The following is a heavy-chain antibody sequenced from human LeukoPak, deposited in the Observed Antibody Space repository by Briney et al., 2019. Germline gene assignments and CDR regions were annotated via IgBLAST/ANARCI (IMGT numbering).Heavy chain of an antibody. V-gene: IGHV3-7*04. D-gene: IGHD3-10*01. Sequence: QPGGSLRLSCAAAGFTFSSYWMSWVRQAPGKGLEWVANIKHDGSEKYYVDSVKGRFTISRDNARNSLYLQMNSLRAEDTAVYYCARLDYYGSGSYFDYWGQGTLVTVSS. J-gene: IGHJ4*02. CDR1: GFTFSSYW. CDR3: ARLDYYGSGSYFDY. CDR2: IKHDGSEK.